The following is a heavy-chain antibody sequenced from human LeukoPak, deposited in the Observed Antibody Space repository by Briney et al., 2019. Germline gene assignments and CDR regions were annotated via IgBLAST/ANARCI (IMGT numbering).Heavy chain of an antibody. CDR3: GRDYDFWSGYNYYYYYRDV. Sequence: SQTLSLTCTVSAGSISSGSYYWGWIRQPAGKGLDWIARIYTSGSTNYNPSLKSRFTISLDTSKHRFSLKLSSVTAADTAVYDCGRDYDFWSGYNYYYYYRDVGGKGPTVTVSS. V-gene: IGHV4-61*02. CDR1: AGSISSGSYY. D-gene: IGHD3-3*01. J-gene: IGHJ6*03. CDR2: IYTSGST.